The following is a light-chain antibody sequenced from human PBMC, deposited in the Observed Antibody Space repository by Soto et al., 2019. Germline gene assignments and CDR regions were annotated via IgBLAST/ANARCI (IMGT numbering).Light chain of an antibody. V-gene: IGLV1-44*01. CDR3: QSYESSSLSGFV. CDR2: NDN. J-gene: IGLJ1*01. CDR1: SSNIGSNT. Sequence: QSVLTQPPSASGTPGQTVTISCSGSSSNIGSNTVSWYQQLPGAAPTLLIYNDNERPSGVPDRFSGSKSGTSASLAISGLQSEDEADYYCQSYESSSLSGFVFGSGTKLTVL.